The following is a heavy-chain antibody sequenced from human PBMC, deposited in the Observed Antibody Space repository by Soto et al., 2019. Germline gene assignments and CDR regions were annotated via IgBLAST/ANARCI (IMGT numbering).Heavy chain of an antibody. Sequence: QVQLVQSGAEVKKPGASVKVSCKASGYTFTSYGISWVRQAPGQGLEWMGLISPYNGDTIYAQKFQGRVIVTTDTATSTAYMELMSLRSDDTAVYYCVRDASSGYRGWWDPWGQGTLVTVSS. D-gene: IGHD5-18*01. J-gene: IGHJ5*02. CDR3: VRDASSGYRGWWDP. CDR1: GYTFTSYG. V-gene: IGHV1-18*01. CDR2: ISPYNGDT.